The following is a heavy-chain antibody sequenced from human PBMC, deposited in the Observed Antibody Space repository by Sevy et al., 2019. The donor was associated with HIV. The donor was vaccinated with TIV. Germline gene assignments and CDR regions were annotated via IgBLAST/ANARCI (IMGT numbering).Heavy chain of an antibody. CDR3: AKDILGDNSPWFFFDY. Sequence: GESLKISCAGSGFTFRSYGIHWVRQSPGKGLEWVAFISFDGRNTYCADSVKGRFTVSRDNSNNAVYLQMNNLRTEDTAMYYCAKDILGDNSPWFFFDYWGQGTQVTVSS. D-gene: IGHD3-9*01. CDR2: ISFDGRNT. CDR1: GFTFRSYG. J-gene: IGHJ4*02. V-gene: IGHV3-30*18.